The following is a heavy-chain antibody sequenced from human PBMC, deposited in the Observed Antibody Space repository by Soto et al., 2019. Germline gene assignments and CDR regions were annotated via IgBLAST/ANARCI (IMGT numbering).Heavy chain of an antibody. Sequence: EVQLVESGGGLVQPGGSLRLSCTASGFTFSRYYMQWVRQAPGKGLVWVSHINSDGTSTTLADSVKGRFTISRDNAKNTLYLQMNRLRVEDTAMYYCVRDNYGVDYWGRGTLVTVSS. CDR2: INSDGTST. J-gene: IGHJ4*02. CDR3: VRDNYGVDY. CDR1: GFTFSRYY. V-gene: IGHV3-74*03. D-gene: IGHD3-16*01.